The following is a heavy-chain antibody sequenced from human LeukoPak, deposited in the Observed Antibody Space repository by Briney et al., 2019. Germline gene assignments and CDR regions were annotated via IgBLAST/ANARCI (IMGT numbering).Heavy chain of an antibody. CDR2: IYTSGST. CDR1: GGSISSYY. D-gene: IGHD2-2*01. CDR3: ARDLHCSSTSCYLPPHNWFDP. V-gene: IGHV4-4*07. Sequence: SETLSLTCTVSGGSISSYYWSWIRQPAGKGLEWIGRIYTSGSTNYNPSLKSRVTMSVVTSKNQFSLKLSSVTAADTAVYYCARDLHCSSTSCYLPPHNWFDPWGQGTLVTVSS. J-gene: IGHJ5*02.